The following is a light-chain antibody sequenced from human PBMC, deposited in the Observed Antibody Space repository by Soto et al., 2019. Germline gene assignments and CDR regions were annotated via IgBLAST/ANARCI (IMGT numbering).Light chain of an antibody. CDR1: SSNMGSNY. J-gene: IGLJ1*01. V-gene: IGLV1-47*02. CDR3: AAWDDSLSAYV. CDR2: TNN. Sequence: QPVLTQPPSASGTPGQRVTISCSGISSNMGSNYVSWYQQFPGTAPKLLLYTNNQRPSGVPDRFSGSKSGTSASLAISGLRSEDDADYYCAAWDDSLSAYVFGTGTKVTVL.